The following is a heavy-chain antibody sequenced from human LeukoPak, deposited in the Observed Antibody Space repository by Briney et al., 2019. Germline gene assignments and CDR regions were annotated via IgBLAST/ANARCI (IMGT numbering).Heavy chain of an antibody. CDR2: ISSSGSTI. CDR1: GFTFSSYA. J-gene: IGHJ4*02. CDR3: AREVPMVRGVYFDY. V-gene: IGHV3-48*03. Sequence: GGSLRLSCAASGFTFSSYAMNWVRQAPGKGLEWVSYISSSGSTIYYADSVKGRFTISRDNAKNSLYLQMNSLRAEDTAVYYCAREVPMVRGVYFDYWGQGTLVTVSS. D-gene: IGHD3-10*01.